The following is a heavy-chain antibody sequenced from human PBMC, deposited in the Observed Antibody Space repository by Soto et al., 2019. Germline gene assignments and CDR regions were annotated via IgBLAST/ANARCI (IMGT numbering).Heavy chain of an antibody. Sequence: SVKVSCKASGGTFSSYAISWVRQAPGQGLEWMGGIIPIFGTANYAQKFQGRVTITADESTSTAYMELSSLRSEDTAVYYCASYLAAAGTLLSWFDPWGQGTLVTVS. J-gene: IGHJ5*02. CDR3: ASYLAAAGTLLSWFDP. V-gene: IGHV1-69*13. D-gene: IGHD6-13*01. CDR2: IIPIFGTA. CDR1: GGTFSSYA.